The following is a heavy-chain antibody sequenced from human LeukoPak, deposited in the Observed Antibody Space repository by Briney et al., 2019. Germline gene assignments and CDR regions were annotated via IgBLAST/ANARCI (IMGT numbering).Heavy chain of an antibody. J-gene: IGHJ5*02. D-gene: IGHD3-3*01. V-gene: IGHV4-4*07. Sequence: QPSETLSLTCTVSGGSISSYYWSWIRQPAGKGLEWIGRIYSSGNTNYNPSLKSRVTISVDTSKNQFSLKLSSVTAADTAVYYCARGWGVLRFLEWLSVPFDDWGQGTLVTVSS. CDR2: IYSSGNT. CDR1: GGSISSYY. CDR3: ARGWGVLRFLEWLSVPFDD.